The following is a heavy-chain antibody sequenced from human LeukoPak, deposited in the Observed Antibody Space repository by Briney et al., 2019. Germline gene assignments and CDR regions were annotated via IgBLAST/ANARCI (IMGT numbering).Heavy chain of an antibody. V-gene: IGHV1-24*01. D-gene: IGHD3-9*01. CDR2: FDPEDGET. CDR3: ATVVRYFDWLSRAFDY. J-gene: IGHJ4*02. CDR1: RYTLTKLS. Sequence: ASVKVSCKVSRYTLTKLSMHWVRQAPGKGLEWMGGFDPEDGETIYAQKFQGRVTMPEDTSTDTAYMELSSLRSEDTAVYYCATVVRYFDWLSRAFDYWGQGTLVTVSS.